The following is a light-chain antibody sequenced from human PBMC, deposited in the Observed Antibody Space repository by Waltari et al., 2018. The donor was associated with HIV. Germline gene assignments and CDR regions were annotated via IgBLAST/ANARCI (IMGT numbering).Light chain of an antibody. CDR2: KTS. J-gene: IGKJ5*01. CDR1: HSLVHSDGNIY. V-gene: IGKV2-24*01. CDR3: MQATQFPLT. Sequence: EIVMTQSPPSSPVILGQPASISCRSSHSLVHSDGNIYLSWLQQRPGQPPRLLIYKTSTRFSGGPERFSGSGTGRDVTLKISRVEVEDVATYYCMQATQFPLTFGQGTRLEIK.